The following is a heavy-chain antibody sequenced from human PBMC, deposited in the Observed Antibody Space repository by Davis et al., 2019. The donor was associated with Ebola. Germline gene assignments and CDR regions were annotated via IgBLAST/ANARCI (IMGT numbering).Heavy chain of an antibody. CDR3: ARTGTTGWVVYAFFDY. J-gene: IGHJ4*02. Sequence: PGGSLRLSCAASGFTFISYGMHWVRQAPGKGLEWVAVIWYDGSNKYYADSVKGRFTISRDNSKNTLYLQMNSLRAEDTAVYYCARTGTTGWVVYAFFDYWGQGTLVTVSS. CDR1: GFTFISYG. CDR2: IWYDGSNK. D-gene: IGHD2-8*02. V-gene: IGHV3-33*01.